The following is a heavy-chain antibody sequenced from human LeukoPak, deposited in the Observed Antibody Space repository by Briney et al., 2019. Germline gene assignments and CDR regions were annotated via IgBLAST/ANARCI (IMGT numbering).Heavy chain of an antibody. D-gene: IGHD6-19*01. CDR2: ISGGGDAT. CDR3: ARAKGSSGWYWGAFDI. CDR1: GFTFSSYA. V-gene: IGHV3-23*01. Sequence: PGGSLRLSCAASGFTFSSYAMSWVRQGPGEGLEWVSAISGGGDATYYADSVKGRFTISRDNSKNTLDLQMNSLRAEDTALYYCARAKGSSGWYWGAFDIWGQGTMVTVSS. J-gene: IGHJ3*02.